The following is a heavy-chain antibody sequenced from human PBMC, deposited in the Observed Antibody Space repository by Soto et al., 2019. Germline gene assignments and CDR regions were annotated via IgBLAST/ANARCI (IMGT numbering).Heavy chain of an antibody. CDR3: ATRPLGGWAGVFDY. Sequence: SETLSLTCAVYGGSFSGYYWGWIRQPPGKGLEWIGSIYYSGSTNYNPSLKSRVTISVDTSKNQFSLKLNSVTAADTAVYYCATRPLGGWAGVFDYWSQGTLVTVSS. CDR2: IYYSGST. D-gene: IGHD3-16*01. J-gene: IGHJ4*02. CDR1: GGSFSGYY. V-gene: IGHV4-34*01.